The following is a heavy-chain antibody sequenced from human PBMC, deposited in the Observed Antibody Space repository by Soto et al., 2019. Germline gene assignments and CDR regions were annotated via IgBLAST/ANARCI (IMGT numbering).Heavy chain of an antibody. CDR2: ISFDGSNK. CDR1: GFTFRKYG. Sequence: GGSLRLSCAASGFTFRKYGMHWVRQAPGKGLVWLAVISFDGSNKYYVDSVKGRFAISRDDSKNTLYLQMSSLRSEDTAVYYCAKACCGTAVGSPFYYYGMDVWGQGTTVTVSS. CDR3: AKACCGTAVGSPFYYYGMDV. D-gene: IGHD2-21*01. V-gene: IGHV3-30*18. J-gene: IGHJ6*02.